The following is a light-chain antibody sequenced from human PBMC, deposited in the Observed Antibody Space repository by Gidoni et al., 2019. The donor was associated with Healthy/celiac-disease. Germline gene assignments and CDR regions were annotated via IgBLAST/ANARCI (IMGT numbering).Light chain of an antibody. J-gene: IGKJ4*01. CDR2: AAS. V-gene: IGKV1-12*01. CDR3: QQANSFPLT. Sequence: DIQMTPSPSSVSASVGDRVTITCRASQGISSLLAWYQQKPGKAPQLLIYAASSLQSGVPSRFSGSGSGTDFTLTISSLQPEDFASYYCQQANSFPLTFXGXTKVEIK. CDR1: QGISSL.